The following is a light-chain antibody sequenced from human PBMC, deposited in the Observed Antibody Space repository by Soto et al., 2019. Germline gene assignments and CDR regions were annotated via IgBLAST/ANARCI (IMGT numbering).Light chain of an antibody. CDR2: GVS. Sequence: EIVLTQSPGTLSLSPGERATLSCRASQSVSSGHLAWYQQKPGQAPRLLIYGVSSRATGIPDRFSGSGSGTDFALTISRLEPEDFAVYYCQQYTSSPWTSGHGTQVDIK. J-gene: IGKJ1*01. CDR1: QSVSSGH. V-gene: IGKV3-20*01. CDR3: QQYTSSPWT.